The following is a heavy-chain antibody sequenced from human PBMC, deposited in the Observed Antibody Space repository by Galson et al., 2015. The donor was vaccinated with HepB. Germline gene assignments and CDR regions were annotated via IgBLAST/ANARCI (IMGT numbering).Heavy chain of an antibody. J-gene: IGHJ4*02. CDR1: GFRFRSDG. Sequence: SLRLSCAASGFRFRSDGMHWVRQAPGKGLEWVAGISYDGGKEHYADSVKGRFTISRDNSKDTLYLLMNSLRAEDTAVYFCAKGERSYLSDDVFYPGFDDWGQGPRVTVSS. D-gene: IGHD3-10*01. CDR2: ISYDGGKE. V-gene: IGHV3-30*18. CDR3: AKGERSYLSDDVFYPGFDD.